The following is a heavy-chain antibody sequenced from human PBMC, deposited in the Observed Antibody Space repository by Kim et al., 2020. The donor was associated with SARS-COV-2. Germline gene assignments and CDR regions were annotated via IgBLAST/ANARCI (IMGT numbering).Heavy chain of an antibody. CDR2: IYPGDSDT. Sequence: GESLKISCKGSGYSFTSYWIGWVRQMPGKGLEWMGIIYPGDSDTRYSPSFQGQVTISADKSISTAYLQWSSLKASDTAMYYCARNSRYCSGGSCHATVPDYWGQGTLVTVSS. CDR1: GYSFTSYW. D-gene: IGHD2-15*01. J-gene: IGHJ4*02. CDR3: ARNSRYCSGGSCHATVPDY. V-gene: IGHV5-51*01.